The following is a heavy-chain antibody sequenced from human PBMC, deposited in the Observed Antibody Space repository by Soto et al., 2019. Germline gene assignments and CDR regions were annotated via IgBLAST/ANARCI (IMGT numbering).Heavy chain of an antibody. CDR3: ARGRTPIAVAADYFDY. CDR2: IIPILGTA. CDR1: GGTFSSYA. V-gene: IGHV1-69*01. Sequence: QVQLVQSGAEVKKPGSSVKVSCKASGGTFSSYAISWVRQAPGQGLEWMGGIIPILGTANYAQKFQGRVTITADESTSTAYMELSSLRSEDTAVYYCARGRTPIAVAADYFDYWGQGTLVTVSS. D-gene: IGHD6-19*01. J-gene: IGHJ4*02.